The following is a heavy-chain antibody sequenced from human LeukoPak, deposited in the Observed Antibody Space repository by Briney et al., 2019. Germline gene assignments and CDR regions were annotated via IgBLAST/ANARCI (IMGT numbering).Heavy chain of an antibody. CDR1: GFTFSSYW. CDR3: ARSGGVQDYFDY. V-gene: IGHV3-74*01. D-gene: IGHD2-8*01. CDR2: INSDGSST. Sequence: GSLRLSCAASGFTFSSYWMHWVRQAPGKGLVWVSRINSDGSSTSYADSVKGRFTISRDNAKNTLYLQMNSLRAEDTAVYYCARSGGVQDYFDYWGQGTLVTVSS. J-gene: IGHJ4*02.